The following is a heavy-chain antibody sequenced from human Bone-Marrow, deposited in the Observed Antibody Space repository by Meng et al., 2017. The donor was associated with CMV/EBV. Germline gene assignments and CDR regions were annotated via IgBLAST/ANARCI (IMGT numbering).Heavy chain of an antibody. CDR1: GFAFSSYW. J-gene: IGHJ4*02. CDR3: AARAGDY. CDR2: INQDGSEK. V-gene: IGHV3-7*01. Sequence: GGSLRLSCAASGFAFSSYWMRWLRQVPGKGLEWVANINQDGSEKYYVDSVKGRFTISRDNAKNSLYLQMSSLRVEDTAVYYCAARAGDYWGQGTLVTVSS. D-gene: IGHD3-10*01.